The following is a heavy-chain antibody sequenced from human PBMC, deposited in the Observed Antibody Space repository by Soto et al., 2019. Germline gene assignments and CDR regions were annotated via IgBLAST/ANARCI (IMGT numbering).Heavy chain of an antibody. D-gene: IGHD2-8*01. J-gene: IGHJ4*02. Sequence: QVQLVQSGAEVKKPGASVKVSCKVSGYTLTELSMHWVRQAPGKGLEWMGGFDPEYGETIYAQKFQGRVTMTENTSTDTAYMELSSLRSEDTAVYYCATPPYCTNGVCSPYWGQGTLVTVSS. CDR2: FDPEYGET. V-gene: IGHV1-24*01. CDR1: GYTLTELS. CDR3: ATPPYCTNGVCSPY.